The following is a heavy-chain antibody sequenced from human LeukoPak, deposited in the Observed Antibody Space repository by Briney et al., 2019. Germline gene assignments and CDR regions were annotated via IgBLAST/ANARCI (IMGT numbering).Heavy chain of an antibody. J-gene: IGHJ6*02. CDR2: ISSNGGST. CDR1: GFTFSSYA. V-gene: IGHV3-64D*06. Sequence: PGGSLRLSCSASGFTFSSYAMHWVRQAPGKGLEYVSAISSNGGSTYYADSVKGRSTISRDNSKNTLYLQMSSLRAEDTAVYYCVKFDDYYGMDVWGQGTTVTVSS. CDR3: VKFDDYYGMDV.